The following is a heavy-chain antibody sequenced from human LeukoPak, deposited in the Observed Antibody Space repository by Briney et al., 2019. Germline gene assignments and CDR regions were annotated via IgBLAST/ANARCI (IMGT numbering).Heavy chain of an antibody. CDR1: GFTFSSYW. V-gene: IGHV3-30*18. D-gene: IGHD5-18*01. Sequence: GGSLRLSCAASGFTFSSYWMSWVRQAPGKGLEWVAVISYDGSNKYYADSVKGRFTISRDNSKNTLYLQMNSLRAEDTAVYYCAKDPQLWLTVGAFDIWGQGTMVTVSS. CDR3: AKDPQLWLTVGAFDI. J-gene: IGHJ3*02. CDR2: ISYDGSNK.